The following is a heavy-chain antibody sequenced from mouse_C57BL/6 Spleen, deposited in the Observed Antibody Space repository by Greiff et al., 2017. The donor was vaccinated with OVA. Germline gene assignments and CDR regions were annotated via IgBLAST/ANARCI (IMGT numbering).Heavy chain of an antibody. CDR3: ARDETASFDY. J-gene: IGHJ2*01. CDR1: GFTFSSYA. Sequence: EVKLEESGGGLVKPGGSLKLSCAASGFTFSSYAMSWVRQTPEKRLEWVATISDGGSYTYYPDNVKGRFTISRDNAKNNLYLQMSHLKSEDTAMYYCARDETASFDYWGQGTTLTVSS. V-gene: IGHV5-4*01. CDR2: ISDGGSYT.